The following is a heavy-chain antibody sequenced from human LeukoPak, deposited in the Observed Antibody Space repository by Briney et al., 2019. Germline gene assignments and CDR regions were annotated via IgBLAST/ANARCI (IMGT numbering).Heavy chain of an antibody. Sequence: PGGSLRLSCAASGFTFSSYSMNWVRQAPGKGLEWVSSISSSSSYIYYADSVKGRFTISRENAKNSLYLQMNSLRAGDTAVYYCARAPSFYYDSSGYPYYFDYWGQGTLVTVSS. CDR2: ISSSSSYI. CDR1: GFTFSSYS. D-gene: IGHD3-22*01. CDR3: ARAPSFYYDSSGYPYYFDY. J-gene: IGHJ4*02. V-gene: IGHV3-21*01.